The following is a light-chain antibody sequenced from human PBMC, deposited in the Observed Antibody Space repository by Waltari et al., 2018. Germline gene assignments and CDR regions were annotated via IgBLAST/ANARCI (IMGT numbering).Light chain of an antibody. V-gene: IGKV4-1*01. CDR2: WAS. J-gene: IGKJ1*01. Sequence: DIVMTQSPDSLALSLGERATINCKSSQSVLYSPNNKNYLAWYQQKPGQPPKLLIYWASTRESGVPDRFSGSGSGTDFALTITSLRAEDVAVYYCLQYCDSPRTFGQGTKVEIK. CDR3: LQYCDSPRT. CDR1: QSVLYSPNNKNY.